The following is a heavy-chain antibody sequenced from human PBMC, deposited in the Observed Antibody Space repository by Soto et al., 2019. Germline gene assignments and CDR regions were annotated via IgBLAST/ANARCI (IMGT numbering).Heavy chain of an antibody. CDR1: GGSVSSGSYY. Sequence: PSETLSLTCTVSGGSVSSGSYYWSWIRQPPGKGLEWIGYIYYSGSTNYNPSLKSRVTISVDTSKNQFSLKLSSVTAADTAVYYCARDSTGAYYYYGMDVWGHGTTVTVPS. CDR3: ARDSTGAYYYYGMDV. CDR2: IYYSGST. V-gene: IGHV4-61*01. D-gene: IGHD3-10*01. J-gene: IGHJ6*02.